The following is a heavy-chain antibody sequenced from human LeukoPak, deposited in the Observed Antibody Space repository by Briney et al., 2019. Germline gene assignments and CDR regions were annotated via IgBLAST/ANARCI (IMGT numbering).Heavy chain of an antibody. D-gene: IGHD6-13*01. Sequence: GGSLRLSCAASGFTLRSYGMHWVRQAPGKGLEWVAVIWYDGSNKYYADSVKGRFTISRDNSKNTLYLQMNSLRAEDTAVYYCARAAAGIQSWFDPWGQGTLVTVSS. CDR1: GFTLRSYG. CDR3: ARAAAGIQSWFDP. V-gene: IGHV3-33*08. J-gene: IGHJ5*02. CDR2: IWYDGSNK.